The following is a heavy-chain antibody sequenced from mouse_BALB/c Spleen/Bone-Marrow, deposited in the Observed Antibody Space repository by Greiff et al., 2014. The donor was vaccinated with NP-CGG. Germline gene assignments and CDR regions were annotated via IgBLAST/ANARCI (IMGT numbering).Heavy chain of an antibody. D-gene: IGHD2-10*01. Sequence: EVQLQQSGPELEKPGASVKISCKASGHSFTGYNMNWVKQSHGKSLEWIGNIDPYYGTTTFNQKFKDKATLTVDKSSSTAYMQLKSLTSEDPAVYYCTRSRAYFGDWFAYWGQGTLVTVSA. V-gene: IGHV1-39*01. J-gene: IGHJ3*01. CDR2: IDPYYGTT. CDR1: GHSFTGYN. CDR3: TRSRAYFGDWFAY.